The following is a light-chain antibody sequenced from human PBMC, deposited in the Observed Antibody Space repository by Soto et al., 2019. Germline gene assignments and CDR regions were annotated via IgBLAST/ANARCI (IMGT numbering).Light chain of an antibody. CDR2: RVS. CDR3: MLATQFPKI. V-gene: IGKV2-40*01. J-gene: IGKJ4*01. Sequence: VMTQTPLSLPVSPGEPSSISCSSSHSLLHSYACTYLHWYLQKPGQSPQLLIYRVSNHLSGVPDRFSGSESGCDFTVKIGWVEAADVGVYYWMLATQFPKIFGGGTKVDIK. CDR1: HSLLHSYACTY.